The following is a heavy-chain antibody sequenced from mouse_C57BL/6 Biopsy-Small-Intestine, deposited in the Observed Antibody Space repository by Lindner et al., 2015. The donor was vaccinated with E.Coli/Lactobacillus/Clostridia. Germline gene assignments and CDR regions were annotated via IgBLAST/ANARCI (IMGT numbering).Heavy chain of an antibody. V-gene: IGHV1-54*01. Sequence: VQLQESGAELVRPGTSVKVSCKASGYAFTNYLIEWVKQRPGQSLEWIGVINPGSGGTNYNEKFKGKATLTADKSSRTAYMQLSSLTSEDSAVYFCARRDYYGSRYGAMDYWGQGTSVTVSS. J-gene: IGHJ4*01. CDR1: GYAFTNYL. D-gene: IGHD1-1*01. CDR2: INPGSGGT. CDR3: ARRDYYGSRYGAMDY.